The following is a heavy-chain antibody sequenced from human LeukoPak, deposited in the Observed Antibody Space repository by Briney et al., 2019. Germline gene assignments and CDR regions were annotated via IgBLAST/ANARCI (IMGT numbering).Heavy chain of an antibody. CDR2: IFYSGST. CDR3: ARGTFWSGYYHDY. CDR1: GGSITTYY. V-gene: IGHV4-59*01. J-gene: IGHJ4*02. D-gene: IGHD3-3*01. Sequence: SETLSLTCTVSGGSITTYYWSWIRQPPGKGLEYIGFIFYSGSTNYNPSLKSRVTISLNTSKTQFSLKLSSVTAADTAGYYCARGTFWSGYYHDYWGQGTLVTVSS.